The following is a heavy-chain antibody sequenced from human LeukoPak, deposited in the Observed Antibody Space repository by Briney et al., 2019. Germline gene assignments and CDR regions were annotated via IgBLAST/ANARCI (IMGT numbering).Heavy chain of an antibody. D-gene: IGHD2-2*01. Sequence: GGSLRLSCAASGFTFSSYGMHWVRQAPGKGLEWVAFTRYDGSNKYYADSVKGRFTISRDNSKNTLYLQMNSLRAEDMALYYCAKGYCISTSCFFDYWGQGTLVTVSS. CDR1: GFTFSSYG. J-gene: IGHJ4*02. V-gene: IGHV3-30*02. CDR3: AKGYCISTSCFFDY. CDR2: TRYDGSNK.